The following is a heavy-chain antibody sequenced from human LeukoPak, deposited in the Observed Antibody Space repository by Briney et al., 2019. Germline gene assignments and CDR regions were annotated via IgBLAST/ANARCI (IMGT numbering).Heavy chain of an antibody. CDR2: IIPIFGTA. Sequence: VASVKVSCKASGGTFSSYAISWVRQAPGQGLEWMGGIIPIFGTANYAQKFQGRVTITADESTSTAYMELSSLRSEDTAVYYCVRDLRDGYNLESLGSYFDYWGQGTLVTVSS. D-gene: IGHD5-24*01. J-gene: IGHJ4*02. CDR1: GGTFSSYA. CDR3: VRDLRDGYNLESLGSYFDY. V-gene: IGHV1-69*01.